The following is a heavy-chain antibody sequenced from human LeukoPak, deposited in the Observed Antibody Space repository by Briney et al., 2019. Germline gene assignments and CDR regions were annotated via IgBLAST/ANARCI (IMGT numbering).Heavy chain of an antibody. V-gene: IGHV1-3*01. CDR1: GYTFTSYA. CDR3: ARTYGSGSYYNLYYYVMDV. D-gene: IGHD3-10*01. J-gene: IGHJ6*04. Sequence: ASVKVACKASGYTFTSYAMHWVRQAPGQRLEWMGWINAGNGNTKYSQKFQGRVTITRDTSASTAYMELSSLRSEDTAVYYCARTYGSGSYYNLYYYVMDVWGKGTTVTVSS. CDR2: INAGNGNT.